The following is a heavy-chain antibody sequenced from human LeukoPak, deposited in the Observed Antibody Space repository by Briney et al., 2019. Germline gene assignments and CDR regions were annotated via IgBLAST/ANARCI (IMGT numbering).Heavy chain of an antibody. V-gene: IGHV4-59*01. CDR2: IYYSGST. J-gene: IGHJ4*02. D-gene: IGHD2-15*01. Sequence: SETLSVTCTVSVDSISSNFWSWIRQPPGKGLEWIGYIYYSGSTKYNPPLKSRVTISVDTSKNQISLKLTSVTAADTAVYYCARKAANFDYWGQGTLVTVSS. CDR3: ARKAANFDY. CDR1: VDSISSNF.